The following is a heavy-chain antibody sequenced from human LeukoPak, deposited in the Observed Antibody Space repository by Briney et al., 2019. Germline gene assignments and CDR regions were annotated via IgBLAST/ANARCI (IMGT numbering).Heavy chain of an antibody. D-gene: IGHD6-19*01. CDR3: ARVHKTVPRGYSSGWGPYYFDY. CDR1: GGSFSGYY. CDR2: INHSGST. J-gene: IGHJ4*02. V-gene: IGHV4-34*01. Sequence: SETLSLTCAVYGGSFSGYYWSWIRQPPGKGLEWIGEINHSGSTNYNPSLKSRVTISVDTSKNQFSLKLSSVTAADTAVYYCARVHKTVPRGYSSGWGPYYFDYWGQGTLATVSS.